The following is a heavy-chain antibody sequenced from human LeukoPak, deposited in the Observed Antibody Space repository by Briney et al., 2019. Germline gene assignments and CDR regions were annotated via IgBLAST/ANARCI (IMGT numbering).Heavy chain of an antibody. CDR1: GGSISSGDYY. J-gene: IGHJ4*02. CDR3: ARDLLNEGNHLDY. V-gene: IGHV4-30-4*01. CDR2: IYYSGST. Sequence: PSETLSLTCTVSGGSISSGDYYWSWIRQPPGKGLEWIGYIYYSGSTYYNPSLKSRVTISVDTSKSQSSLKLSSVTAADTAVYYCARDLLNEGNHLDYWGQGTLVTVSS. D-gene: IGHD4-23*01.